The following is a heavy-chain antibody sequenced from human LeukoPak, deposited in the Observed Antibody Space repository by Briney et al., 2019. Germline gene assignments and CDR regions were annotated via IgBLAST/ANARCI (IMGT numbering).Heavy chain of an antibody. J-gene: IGHJ4*02. D-gene: IGHD6-25*01. CDR1: GYTFTSYD. Sequence: ASVKVSCKASGYTFTSYDINWVRQAPGQGLEWMGWINPNSGGTNYAQKFQGRVTMTRDTSISTAYMELSRLRSDDTAVYYCARVSRLRGFDYWGQGTLVTVSS. CDR3: ARVSRLRGFDY. V-gene: IGHV1-2*02. CDR2: INPNSGGT.